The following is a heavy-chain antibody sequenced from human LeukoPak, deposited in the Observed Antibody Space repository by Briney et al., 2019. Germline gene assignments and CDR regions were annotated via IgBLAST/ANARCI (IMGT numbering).Heavy chain of an antibody. CDR2: ISAYNGNT. Sequence: GASVKVSCKASGYTFTSYGISWVRQAPGQGLEWMGWISAYNGNTNYAQKLQGRVTMTTDTSTSTAYMELRSLRSDDTAVYYCARDGNIGIAAAGTNWFDPWGQGTLVTVSS. V-gene: IGHV1-18*01. CDR1: GYTFTSYG. D-gene: IGHD6-13*01. CDR3: ARDGNIGIAAAGTNWFDP. J-gene: IGHJ5*02.